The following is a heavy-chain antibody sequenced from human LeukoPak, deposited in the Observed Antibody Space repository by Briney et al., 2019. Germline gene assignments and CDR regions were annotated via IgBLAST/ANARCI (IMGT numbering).Heavy chain of an antibody. CDR2: IYTSGST. D-gene: IGHD3-10*01. V-gene: IGHV4-4*07. CDR3: ARARSGTGSKIDAFDI. CDR1: GGSICSYY. Sequence: SETLSLTCTVSGGSICSYYWSWIRQPAGKGLEWIGRIYTSGSTNYNPSLKSRVTMSVDTSKNQFSLKLSSVTAADTAVYYCARARSGTGSKIDAFDIWGQGTMVTVSS. J-gene: IGHJ3*02.